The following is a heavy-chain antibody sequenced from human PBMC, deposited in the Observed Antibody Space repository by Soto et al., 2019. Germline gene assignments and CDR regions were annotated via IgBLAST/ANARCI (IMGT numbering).Heavy chain of an antibody. Sequence: SETLSLTCAVYGGSFSGYYWSWIRQPPGKGLEWIGEINHSGSTNYNPSLKSRVTISVDTSKNQFSLKLSSVTAADTAVYYCATLGGVTIVRGVIIRPSPYYYYGMDVWGQGTTVTVSS. CDR3: ATLGGVTIVRGVIIRPSPYYYYGMDV. CDR2: INHSGST. D-gene: IGHD3-10*01. CDR1: GGSFSGYY. V-gene: IGHV4-34*01. J-gene: IGHJ6*02.